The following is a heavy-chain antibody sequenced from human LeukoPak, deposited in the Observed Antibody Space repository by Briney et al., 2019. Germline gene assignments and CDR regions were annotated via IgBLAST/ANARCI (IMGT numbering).Heavy chain of an antibody. CDR3: ARGGPQGYGHTYYYYYMDV. V-gene: IGHV4-39*07. CDR2: IYYSGST. CDR1: GGSISSSSYY. J-gene: IGHJ6*03. Sequence: PSETLSLTCTVSGGSISSSSYYWGWIRQPPGKGLEWIGSIYYSGSTYYNPSLKSRVTISVDTSKNQFSLKLSSVTAADTAVYYCARGGPQGYGHTYYYYYMDVWGKGTTVTVSS. D-gene: IGHD4-17*01.